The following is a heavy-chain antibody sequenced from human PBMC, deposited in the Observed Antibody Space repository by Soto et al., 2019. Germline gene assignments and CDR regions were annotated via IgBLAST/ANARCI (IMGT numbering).Heavy chain of an antibody. J-gene: IGHJ4*02. CDR3: AKATGIQLWFRYYFDY. Sequence: GGSLRLSCAASGFTFSSYGMHWVRQAPGKGLEWVAVITYDGSNKYYADSVKGRFTISRDNSKNTLYLQMNSLRAEDTAVYYCAKATGIQLWFRYYFDYWGQGTLVTV. V-gene: IGHV3-30*18. D-gene: IGHD5-18*01. CDR1: GFTFSSYG. CDR2: ITYDGSNK.